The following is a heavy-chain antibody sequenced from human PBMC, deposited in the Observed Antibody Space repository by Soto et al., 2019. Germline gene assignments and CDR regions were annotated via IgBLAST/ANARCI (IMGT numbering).Heavy chain of an antibody. D-gene: IGHD3-10*01. CDR3: AQGGSVRVVDAFDM. V-gene: IGHV3-23*01. J-gene: IGHJ3*02. CDR2: ISGSGVSI. CDR1: GFTCSNYA. Sequence: EVQLLDSGGTLVQPGGSLRLSCAASGFTCSNYAMSWVRQAPGRGLEWVSTISGSGVSIYSADSVKGRCTISRDNSKNTLELQIDCRTGEDRAVYYCAQGGSVRVVDAFDMWGQGTMVTVSS.